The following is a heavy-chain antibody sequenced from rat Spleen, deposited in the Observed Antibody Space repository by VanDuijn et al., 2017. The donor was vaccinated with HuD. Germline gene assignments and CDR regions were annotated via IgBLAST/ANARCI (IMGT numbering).Heavy chain of an antibody. CDR2: ISYEGSST. CDR3: ARRHYGYTDYFDY. D-gene: IGHD1-9*01. Sequence: EVQLVESGGGLALPGRSLKLSCAASGFTFSDYGMTWVRQTPTTGLEWVASISYEGSSTYYGDSVKGRFTISRDNAKSTLYLQMNSLRSEDTATYYCARRHYGYTDYFDYWGQGVMVTVSS. CDR1: GFTFSDYG. V-gene: IGHV5-22*01. J-gene: IGHJ2*01.